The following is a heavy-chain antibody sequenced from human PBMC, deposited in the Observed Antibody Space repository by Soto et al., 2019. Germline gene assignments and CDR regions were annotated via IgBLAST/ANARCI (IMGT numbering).Heavy chain of an antibody. CDR1: GGSISSGDYY. CDR3: AREAHYDYVWGRSTGPFDS. D-gene: IGHD3-16*01. Sequence: TLSLTCTVSGGSISSGDYYWSWIRQPPGKGLEWIGYIYYSGSTYYNPSLKSRVTISVDTSKNQFSLKLSSVTAADTAVYYCAREAHYDYVWGRSTGPFDSWGLGTLATVSS. J-gene: IGHJ4*02. CDR2: IYYSGST. V-gene: IGHV4-30-4*01.